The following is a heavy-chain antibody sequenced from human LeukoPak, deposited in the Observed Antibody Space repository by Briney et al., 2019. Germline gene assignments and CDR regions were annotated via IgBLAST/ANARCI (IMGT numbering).Heavy chain of an antibody. D-gene: IGHD5-18*01. J-gene: IGHJ4*02. CDR3: ARGQGGYSYGI. Sequence: SETLSLTRAVYGGSFSGYYWSWIRQPPGKGLEWIGEINHSGSTNYNPSLKSRVTISVDTSKNQFSLKLSSVTAADTAVYYCARGQGGYSYGIWGQGTLVTVSS. V-gene: IGHV4-34*01. CDR2: INHSGST. CDR1: GGSFSGYY.